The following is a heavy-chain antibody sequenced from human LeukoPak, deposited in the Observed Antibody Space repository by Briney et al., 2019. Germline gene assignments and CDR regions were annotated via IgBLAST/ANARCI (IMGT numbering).Heavy chain of an antibody. CDR2: IYYSGYT. CDR3: ARAFGYSGYLGH. D-gene: IGHD5-12*01. J-gene: IGHJ4*02. CDR1: GGSVSSGTCY. Sequence: SETLSLTCTVSGGSVSSGTCYWSWIRQPPGKGLEWIGFIYYSGYTNYNPSLKSRVTISLDTSKSQFSLRLSSVTAADTAVYYCARAFGYSGYLGHWGQGTLVTVSS. V-gene: IGHV4-61*01.